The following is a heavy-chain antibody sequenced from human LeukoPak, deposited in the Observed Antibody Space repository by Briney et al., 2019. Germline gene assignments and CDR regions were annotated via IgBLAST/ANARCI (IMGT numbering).Heavy chain of an antibody. V-gene: IGHV3-23*01. D-gene: IGHD2-8*01. CDR2: ISGSGGST. CDR1: GFTFSRNW. J-gene: IGHJ4*02. CDR3: AKDPDCTSGICYTFFDY. Sequence: GGSLRLSCVASGFTFSRNWMHWVRQAPGKGLEWVSAISGSGGSTYYADSVKGRFAISRDNSKNTMYLQMNSLRAEDTAVYYCAKDPDCTSGICYTFFDYWGQGTLVTVSS.